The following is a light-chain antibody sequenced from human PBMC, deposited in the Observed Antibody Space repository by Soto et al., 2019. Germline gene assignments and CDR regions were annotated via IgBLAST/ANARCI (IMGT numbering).Light chain of an antibody. CDR3: QQYYSYPWT. CDR1: QGISSY. J-gene: IGKJ1*01. Sequence: AIRMTQAPSSLSASTGDRDTITCRASQGISSYLAWYQQKPGKAPKLLIYAASTLQSGVPSRFSGSGSGTDFTLTISCLQSEDFATYYCQQYYSYPWTFGQGTNVEIK. CDR2: AAS. V-gene: IGKV1-8*01.